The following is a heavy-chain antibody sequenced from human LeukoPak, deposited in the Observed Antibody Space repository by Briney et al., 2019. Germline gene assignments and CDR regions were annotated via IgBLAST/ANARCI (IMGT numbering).Heavy chain of an antibody. CDR1: GYTFTHYT. D-gene: IGHD2-2*01. CDR3: AKVGGAGYCSSTSCYHFDY. J-gene: IGHJ4*02. CDR2: INTDNGNT. V-gene: IGHV1-3*04. Sequence: ASVKVSCKASGYTFTHYTIHWVRQAPGQRLEWMGWINTDNGNTKYSQKFQGRVTITRDTSATTAYMELSSLRSEDTAVYYCAKVGGAGYCSSTSCYHFDYWGQGTLVTASS.